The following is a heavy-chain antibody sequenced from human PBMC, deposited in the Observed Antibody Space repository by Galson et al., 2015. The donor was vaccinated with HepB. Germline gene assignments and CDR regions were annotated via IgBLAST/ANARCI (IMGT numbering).Heavy chain of an antibody. J-gene: IGHJ4*01. CDR3: ASHPDYGGY. Sequence: LSLTCTVSGVSIGTCYWSWFRQSPGKRMEWLGYIYSDGTTTYSPSLKSRISISVDTAKRRLSLTVRSVTAADTAVYSCASHPDYGGYWGQGSLVTVSS. CDR1: GVSIGTCY. CDR2: IYSDGTT. V-gene: IGHV4-4*09.